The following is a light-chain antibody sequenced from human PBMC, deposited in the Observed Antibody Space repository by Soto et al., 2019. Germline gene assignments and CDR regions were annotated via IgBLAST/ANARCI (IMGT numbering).Light chain of an antibody. CDR1: SSDVGSYNL. CDR3: CSYAGSSTPYYV. J-gene: IGLJ1*01. V-gene: IGLV2-23*02. Sequence: QSALTQPASVSGSPGQSITISCTGTSSDVGSYNLVSWYQQHPGKAPKLMIYEVSKRLSGVSNRFSGSKSGNTASLTISGLQAEDEADYYCCSYAGSSTPYYVFGTGTKLTVL. CDR2: EVS.